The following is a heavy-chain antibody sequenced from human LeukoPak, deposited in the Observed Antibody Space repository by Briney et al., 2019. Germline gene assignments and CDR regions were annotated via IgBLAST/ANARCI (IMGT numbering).Heavy chain of an antibody. D-gene: IGHD2-2*01. J-gene: IGHJ4*02. CDR2: ISSSSSYI. V-gene: IGHV3-21*01. Sequence: GGSLRLSCAASGFTFSSYSMNWVRQAPGKGLEWVSSISSSSSYIYYADSVKGRFTIPRDNAKNSLYLQMNSLRAEDTAVYYCARVVGSTSPMDYWGQGTLVTVSS. CDR3: ARVVGSTSPMDY. CDR1: GFTFSSYS.